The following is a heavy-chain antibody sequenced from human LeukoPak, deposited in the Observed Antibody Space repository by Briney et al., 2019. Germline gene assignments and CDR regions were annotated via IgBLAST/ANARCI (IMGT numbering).Heavy chain of an antibody. Sequence: GGSLRLSCAASGFTFSTYAMTWVRQAPGKGLEWVSAISGSGGSTYYADSVKGRFTISRDNSKNTLYLQMNSLRAEDTAVYYCAKAYYYDSSGYDDAFDIWGQGTMVTVSS. CDR3: AKAYYYDSSGYDDAFDI. J-gene: IGHJ3*02. D-gene: IGHD3-22*01. CDR2: ISGSGGST. CDR1: GFTFSTYA. V-gene: IGHV3-23*01.